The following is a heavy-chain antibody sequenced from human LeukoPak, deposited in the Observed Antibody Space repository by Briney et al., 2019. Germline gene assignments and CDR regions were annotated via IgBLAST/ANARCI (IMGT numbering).Heavy chain of an antibody. Sequence: QAGGSLRLSCAASGFTFSSYAMSWVRQAPGKGLEWVSAISGSGGSTYYADSVKGRFTISRDNSKNTLYLQMNSLRAEDTAVYYCAKGQYSSGWHLFDYWGQGTLVTVSS. D-gene: IGHD6-19*01. CDR2: ISGSGGST. V-gene: IGHV3-23*01. CDR1: GFTFSSYA. J-gene: IGHJ4*02. CDR3: AKGQYSSGWHLFDY.